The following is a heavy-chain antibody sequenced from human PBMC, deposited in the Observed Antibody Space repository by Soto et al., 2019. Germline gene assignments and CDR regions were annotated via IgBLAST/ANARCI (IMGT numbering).Heavy chain of an antibody. D-gene: IGHD2-2*02. V-gene: IGHV1-24*01. CDR2: FDPEDGEK. J-gene: IGHJ4*02. CDR3: ATCARGSTSCYNYSEC. Sequence: SVKVSCKVSGYTLTELSMHWVRQAPGKGLEWMGGFDPEDGEKIYAQKFQGRVTMTEDTSTDTAYMELSSLRSEDTAVYYCATCARGSTSCYNYSECSGKGIMVIVSS. CDR1: GYTLTELS.